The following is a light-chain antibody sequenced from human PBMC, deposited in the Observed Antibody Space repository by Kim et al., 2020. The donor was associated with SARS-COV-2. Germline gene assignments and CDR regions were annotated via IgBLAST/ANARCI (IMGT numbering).Light chain of an antibody. CDR3: SSYTSSSTKV. CDR1: SSDIGGHNH. J-gene: IGLJ3*02. Sequence: QSALTQPAAVSGSPGQSITISCTRTSSDIGGHNHVSWYQQHPGKAPKLMIYEVSKRPSGISNRFSGSKSGNTASLTISGLQAEDEADYYCSSYTSSSTKVFGGGTQLTVL. CDR2: EVS. V-gene: IGLV2-14*03.